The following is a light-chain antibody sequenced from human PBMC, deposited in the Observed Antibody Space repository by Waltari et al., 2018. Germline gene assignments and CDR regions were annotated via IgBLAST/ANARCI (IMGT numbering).Light chain of an antibody. CDR1: SNDVGAHNL. V-gene: IGLV2-14*01. Sequence: QSALTQPASVSGSLGQSISISCAGTSNDVGAHNLVSWYQQYPGRAPKLVIYEVTNRPSGISSRFSGSKSGNTASLTISGLQSEYEAEYFCSSYSTTFTVLFGGGTKVTV. J-gene: IGLJ3*02. CDR2: EVT. CDR3: SSYSTTFTVL.